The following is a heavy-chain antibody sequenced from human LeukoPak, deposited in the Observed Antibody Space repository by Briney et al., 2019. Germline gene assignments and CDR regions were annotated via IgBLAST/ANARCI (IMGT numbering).Heavy chain of an antibody. CDR3: ARDAAETGYYYYAMDV. CDR2: IYDGGST. D-gene: IGHD6-25*01. V-gene: IGHV4-59*01. J-gene: IGHJ6*02. Sequence: SSETLSLTCTVSGGSISSYYWSWMRQPPGKGLEWIGYIYDGGSTKYNPSLKSRVTMSVDTSKSQFSLRLSSVTAADTAVYYCARDAAETGYYYYAMDVWGQGTTVTVSS. CDR1: GGSISSYY.